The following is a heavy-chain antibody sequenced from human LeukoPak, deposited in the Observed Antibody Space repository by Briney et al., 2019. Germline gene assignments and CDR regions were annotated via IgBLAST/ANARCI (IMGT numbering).Heavy chain of an antibody. J-gene: IGHJ3*02. D-gene: IGHD3-9*01. CDR2: INHSGST. Sequence: SETLSLTCAVYGGSFSGYYWSWIRQPPGKGLEWIGEINHSGSTNYNPSLKSRVTISVDTSKNQFSLKLSSVTAADTAVYYRARTGDAFDIWGQGTMVTVSS. V-gene: IGHV4-34*01. CDR1: GGSFSGYY. CDR3: ARTGDAFDI.